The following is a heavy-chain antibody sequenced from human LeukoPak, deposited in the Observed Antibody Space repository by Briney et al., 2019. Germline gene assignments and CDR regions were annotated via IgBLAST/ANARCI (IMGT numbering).Heavy chain of an antibody. CDR3: ANDFDY. Sequence: GGSLRLSCAASGFTFSNYAMTWVRQAPGKGLEWVSTISGSGDNTYYADSVKSRFTISRDNSKNTLYLQMNSLTAEDTAVYYCANDFDYWGQGTLVTVSS. J-gene: IGHJ4*02. CDR2: ISGSGDNT. CDR1: GFTFSNYA. V-gene: IGHV3-23*01.